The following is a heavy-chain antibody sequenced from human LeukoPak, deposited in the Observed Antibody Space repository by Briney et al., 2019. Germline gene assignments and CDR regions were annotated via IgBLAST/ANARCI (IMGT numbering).Heavy chain of an antibody. CDR1: GFTFSSYW. D-gene: IGHD5-18*01. V-gene: IGHV3-74*01. Sequence: GSLRLSCAASGFTFSSYWMHWVPQAPGKGLVCVACINSDGSSTTYADSVKGRFTISRDNAKNTLYLQMNSLRAEDTAVYYCAVGAQYSYGYYPDDWGQGTLVTVSS. J-gene: IGHJ4*02. CDR2: INSDGSST. CDR3: AVGAQYSYGYYPDD.